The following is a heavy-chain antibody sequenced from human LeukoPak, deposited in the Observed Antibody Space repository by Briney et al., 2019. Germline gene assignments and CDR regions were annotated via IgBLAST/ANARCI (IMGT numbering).Heavy chain of an antibody. CDR1: GFTFSRYY. D-gene: IGHD3-22*01. CDR3: AKDLRGYYYGYYFDY. V-gene: IGHV3-7*01. Sequence: SGGSLRLSCAASGFTFSRYYMNWVRQAPGKGLEWVASIKRDGSEQDYVDSVKGRFTISRDNAKNSLYLQMNSLRAEDTAVYYCAKDLRGYYYGYYFDYWGQGTLVTVSS. J-gene: IGHJ4*02. CDR2: IKRDGSEQ.